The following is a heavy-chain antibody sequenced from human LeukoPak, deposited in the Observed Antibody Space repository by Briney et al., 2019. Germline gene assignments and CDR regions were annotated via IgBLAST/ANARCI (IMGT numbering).Heavy chain of an antibody. J-gene: IGHJ5*02. Sequence: PSETLSLTCTVSGGTISSYYWSWIRQPPGKGLEWIGYIHYSGSTNYNPSLKSRVTISQDTSNSQFSLTLSSVTAADTAVYYCARNGQSGFSFDPWGQGTLVTVSS. CDR3: ARNGQSGFSFDP. CDR2: IHYSGST. D-gene: IGHD2-8*01. CDR1: GGTISSYY. V-gene: IGHV4-59*12.